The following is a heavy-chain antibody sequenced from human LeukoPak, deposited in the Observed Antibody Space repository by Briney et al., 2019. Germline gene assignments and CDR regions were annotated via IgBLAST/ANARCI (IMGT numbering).Heavy chain of an antibody. V-gene: IGHV4-59*01. CDR3: ARGNGYNYY. CDR1: GAPMTNYY. CDR2: IYYSGST. J-gene: IGHJ4*02. D-gene: IGHD5-24*01. Sequence: SETLSLTCTVSGAPMTNYYWAWIRQPPGKGLEWIGYIYYSGSTNYNPSLKSRVTISVDTSKNQFSLKLSSVTAADTAVCYCARGNGYNYYWGQGTLVTVSS.